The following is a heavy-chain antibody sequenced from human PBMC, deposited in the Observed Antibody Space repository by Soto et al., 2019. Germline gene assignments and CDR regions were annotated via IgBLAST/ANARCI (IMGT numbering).Heavy chain of an antibody. J-gene: IGHJ4*02. CDR3: AREGGITIFGVVSRNYFDY. CDR1: GFTFSSYG. D-gene: IGHD3-3*01. Sequence: GGSLRLSCAASGFTFSSYGMHWVRQAPGKGLEWVAVIWYDGSNKYYADSVKGRFTISRDNSKNTLYLQMNSLRAEDTAVYYCAREGGITIFGVVSRNYFDYWGQGTLVTVSS. V-gene: IGHV3-33*01. CDR2: IWYDGSNK.